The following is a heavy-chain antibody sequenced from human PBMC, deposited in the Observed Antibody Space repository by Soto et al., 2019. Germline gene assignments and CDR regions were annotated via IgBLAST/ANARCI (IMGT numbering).Heavy chain of an antibody. V-gene: IGHV1-18*04. CDR3: ARDKRGMSYYYDSSGYYPFDY. CDR1: GYTFTGYY. Sequence: ASVKVSCKASGYTFTGYYMHWVRQAPGQGLEWMGWISAYNGNTNYAQKLQGRVTMTTDTSTSTAYMELRSLRSDDTAVYYCARDKRGMSYYYDSSGYYPFDYWGQGTLVTVS. CDR2: ISAYNGNT. D-gene: IGHD3-22*01. J-gene: IGHJ4*02.